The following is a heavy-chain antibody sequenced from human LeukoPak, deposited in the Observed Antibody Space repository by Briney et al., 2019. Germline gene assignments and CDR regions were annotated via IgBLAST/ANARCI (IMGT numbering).Heavy chain of an antibody. CDR2: INPNSGGT. Sequence: ASVKVSCKASGYTFTDYYIHWVRQAPGQGLEWMGWINPNSGGTNYAQKFQGRVTLTRDTSISTAYMEVSWLRSDDTAVYYCARDIWYQRIMYYWGQGTLVTVSS. CDR3: ARDIWYQRIMYY. J-gene: IGHJ4*02. V-gene: IGHV1-2*02. CDR1: GYTFTDYY. D-gene: IGHD2-2*01.